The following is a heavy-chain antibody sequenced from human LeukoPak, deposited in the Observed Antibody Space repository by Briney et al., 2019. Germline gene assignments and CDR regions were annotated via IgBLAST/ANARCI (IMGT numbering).Heavy chain of an antibody. CDR1: GYTFTSYG. J-gene: IGHJ4*02. V-gene: IGHV1-46*01. CDR3: ARYGHSPFFDY. D-gene: IGHD4-17*01. CDR2: INPSGGST. Sequence: ASVKVSCKASGYTFTSYGISWVRQAPGQGLEWMGIINPSGGSTSYAQKLQGRVTMARDMSTSTVYMELSSLRSEDTAVYFCARYGHSPFFDYWGQGTLVIVSS.